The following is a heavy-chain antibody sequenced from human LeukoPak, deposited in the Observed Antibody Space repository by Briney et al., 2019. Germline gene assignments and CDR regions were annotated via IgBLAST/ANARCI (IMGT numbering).Heavy chain of an antibody. Sequence: PSETLSLTCTVSGGSISSYYWSWIRQPPGKGLEWIGYIYYSGSTNYNPSLKSRVTISVDTSKNQLSLKLSSVTAADTAVYYCARDRPRHYYDSSGYSDYMDVWGKGTTVTVSS. J-gene: IGHJ6*03. CDR2: IYYSGST. V-gene: IGHV4-59*01. CDR3: ARDRPRHYYDSSGYSDYMDV. D-gene: IGHD3-22*01. CDR1: GGSISSYY.